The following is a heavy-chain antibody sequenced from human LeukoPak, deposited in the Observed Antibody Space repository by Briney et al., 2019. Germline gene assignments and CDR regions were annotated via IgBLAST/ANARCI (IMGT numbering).Heavy chain of an antibody. J-gene: IGHJ4*02. CDR2: IIPIFGTA. CDR3: ARDSPHPTYSSGWYIPPSFDY. Sequence: SVKVSCKASGGTFSGYAISWVRQAPGQGLEWMGGIIPIFGTANYAQKFQGRVTITADESTSTAYMELSSLRSEDTAVYYCARDSPHPTYSSGWYIPPSFDYWGQGTLVTVSS. V-gene: IGHV1-69*13. D-gene: IGHD6-19*01. CDR1: GGTFSGYA.